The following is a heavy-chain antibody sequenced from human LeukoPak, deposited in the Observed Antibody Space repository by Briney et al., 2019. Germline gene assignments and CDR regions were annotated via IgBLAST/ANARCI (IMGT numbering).Heavy chain of an antibody. CDR1: LYTPTVYY. CDR2: IKANSGGT. CDR3: ARDLWYCSSTSCYEGPHYGMDV. D-gene: IGHD2-2*01. Sequence: ASLRDSSMPSLYTPTVYYMHSVPQAPGQRGERMGWIKANSGGTQPAQTLQGRVTMTRDTSISTAYMELSRLRSDDTAVYYCARDLWYCSSTSCYEGPHYGMDVWGQGTTVTVSS. J-gene: IGHJ6*02. V-gene: IGHV1-2*02.